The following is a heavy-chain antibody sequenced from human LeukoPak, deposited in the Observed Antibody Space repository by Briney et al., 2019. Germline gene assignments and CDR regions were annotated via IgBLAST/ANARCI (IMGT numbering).Heavy chain of an antibody. D-gene: IGHD3-10*01. CDR3: ARVYQGVSLFDGIDY. Sequence: PGGSLRLSCAASGFTFSSYSMNWVRQAPEKGLEWVSSISTSSSYINYADSVKGRFTISRDNAKKSLYLQMNSLRAEDTAVYYCARVYQGVSLFDGIDYWGQGTLVTVSS. J-gene: IGHJ4*02. CDR2: ISTSSSYI. V-gene: IGHV3-21*01. CDR1: GFTFSSYS.